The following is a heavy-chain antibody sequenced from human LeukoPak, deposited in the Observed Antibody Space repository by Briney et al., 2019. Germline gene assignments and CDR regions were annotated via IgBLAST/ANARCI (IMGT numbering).Heavy chain of an antibody. CDR2: IYYSGST. CDR1: GGSISSGDNY. V-gene: IGHV4-30-4*08. CDR3: ARVRYCSSTSCYLFDY. D-gene: IGHD2-2*01. Sequence: PSETLSLTCSVTGGSISSGDNYWSWIRQPPGKGLGWIGYIYYSGSTYYNPSLKSRVTISVDTSKNQFSLKLSSVTAADTAVYYCARVRYCSSTSCYLFDYWGQGTLVTVSS. J-gene: IGHJ4*02.